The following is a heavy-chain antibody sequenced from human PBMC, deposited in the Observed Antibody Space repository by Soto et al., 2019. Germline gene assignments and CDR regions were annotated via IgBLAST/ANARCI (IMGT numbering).Heavy chain of an antibody. D-gene: IGHD3-16*01. CDR2: ISGRGDRT. V-gene: IGHV3-23*01. Sequence: VQLLESGGGLVQPGGSLRLSCVGSGFTFISYAMNWVRQAPGNGLEWVSGISGRGDRTFDADSVKGRFTISRDNSKNTVNLQMNSLRADDTAVYYCSRKVLGSTSRPDYWYFDLWGRGTLVTVSS. CDR1: GFTFISYA. CDR3: SRKVLGSTSRPDYWYFDL. J-gene: IGHJ2*01.